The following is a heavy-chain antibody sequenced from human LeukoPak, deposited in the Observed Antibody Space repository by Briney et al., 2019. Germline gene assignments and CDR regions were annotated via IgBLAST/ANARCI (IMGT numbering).Heavy chain of an antibody. J-gene: IGHJ4*02. CDR2: IYYSGST. D-gene: IGHD2-15*01. CDR3: ARGTSILHFDY. Sequence: SETLSLTCTVSGGSISSYYWSWIRQPPGKGLEWIGYIYYSGSTNYNPPLKSRVTISVDTSKNQFSLKLSSVTAADTAVYYCARGTSILHFDYWGQGTLVTVSS. CDR1: GGSISSYY. V-gene: IGHV4-59*01.